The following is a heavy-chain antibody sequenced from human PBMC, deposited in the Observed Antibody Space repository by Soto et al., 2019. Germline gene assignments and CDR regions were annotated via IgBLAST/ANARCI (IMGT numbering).Heavy chain of an antibody. V-gene: IGHV3-23*01. J-gene: IGHJ4*02. CDR2: ISGGGGST. D-gene: IGHD4-17*01. Sequence: EVQLLESGGGLVQPGGSLRLSCAASGFTFSSYGMSWVRQAPGKGLEWVSGISGGGGSTYYADSVKGRFTISRDNSKSTLYRKVNSRRAEDTAVYYWAKGTTTVTHLAEGCDYGGQGPLVTVSS. CDR1: GFTFSSYG. CDR3: AKGTTTVTHLAEGCDY.